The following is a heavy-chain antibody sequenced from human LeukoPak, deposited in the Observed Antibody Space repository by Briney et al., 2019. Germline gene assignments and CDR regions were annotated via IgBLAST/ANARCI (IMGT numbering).Heavy chain of an antibody. CDR3: AKEGAAPGPDFDY. V-gene: IGHV4-34*01. Sequence: SETLSLTCAVYGGSFSGYYWSRIRQPPGKGLEWIGEINHSGSTNYNPSLKSRVTISVDTSKNQFSLKLSSVTAADTAVYYCAKEGAAPGPDFDYWGQGTLVIVSS. CDR1: GGSFSGYY. CDR2: INHSGST. J-gene: IGHJ4*02. D-gene: IGHD6-13*01.